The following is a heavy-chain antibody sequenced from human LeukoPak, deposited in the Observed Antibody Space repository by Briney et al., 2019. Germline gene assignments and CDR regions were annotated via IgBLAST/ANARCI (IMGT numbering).Heavy chain of an antibody. V-gene: IGHV1-2*02. Sequence: GASVKVSCKASGYTFTGYYMHWVRQAPGQGLEWMGWINPNSGGTNYAQKFQGRVTMTRDTSISTAYMELSRLRSDDTAVYYCAGERRWFGDYYYYYMDVWGKGTTVTVSS. D-gene: IGHD3-10*01. CDR2: INPNSGGT. CDR1: GYTFTGYY. J-gene: IGHJ6*03. CDR3: AGERRWFGDYYYYYMDV.